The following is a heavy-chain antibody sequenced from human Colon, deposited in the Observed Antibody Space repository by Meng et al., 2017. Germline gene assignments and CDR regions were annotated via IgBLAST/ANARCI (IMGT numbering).Heavy chain of an antibody. D-gene: IGHD7-27*01. CDR3: ARGYLGTPVVHFDA. J-gene: IGHJ4*02. Sequence: VQRQESGPGLVKPSGTLSLTWAVSGVSFSGSNWWGWVRQSPEKGLEWIGEVHYSGSNNYNPSLKSRVTMSVDKSKNHFSLNLTSVTAADTGVYYCARGYLGTPVVHFDAWGQGTLVTVSS. CDR1: GVSFSGSNW. V-gene: IGHV4-4*02. CDR2: VHYSGSN.